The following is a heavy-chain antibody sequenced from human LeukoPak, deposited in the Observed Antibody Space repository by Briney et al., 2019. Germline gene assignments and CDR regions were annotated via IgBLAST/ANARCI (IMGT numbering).Heavy chain of an antibody. J-gene: IGHJ4*02. CDR1: GFTFSSYW. V-gene: IGHV3-74*01. CDR3: ARESYSSSSFDY. CDR2: INTDGSST. D-gene: IGHD6-6*01. Sequence: GMSLRLSCVASGFTFSSYWMHWVRQAPGKGLVWVSRINTDGSSTSYADSVKGRFTISRDNAKNTLYLQMNSLRAEDTAVYYCARESYSSSSFDYWGQGTLVTVSS.